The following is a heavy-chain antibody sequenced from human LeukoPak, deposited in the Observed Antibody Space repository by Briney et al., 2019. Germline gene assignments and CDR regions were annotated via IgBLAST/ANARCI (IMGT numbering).Heavy chain of an antibody. D-gene: IGHD6-19*01. CDR3: ARDGTGSNSGWYIQ. CDR1: GFTISSYS. Sequence: PGGSLRLSCAASGFTISSYSMSWVRQAPGKGLEWVSSITSRSSHIYYADSVRGRFTISRDNAEKSLYLQMNSLRAEDTAVYYCARDGTGSNSGWYIQWAQRALVTVSS. J-gene: IGHJ4*02. V-gene: IGHV3-21*01. CDR2: ITSRSSHI.